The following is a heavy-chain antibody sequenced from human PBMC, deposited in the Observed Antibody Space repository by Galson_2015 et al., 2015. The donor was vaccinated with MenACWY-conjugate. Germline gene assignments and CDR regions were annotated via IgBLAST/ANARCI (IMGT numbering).Heavy chain of an antibody. V-gene: IGHV3-48*04. CDR3: ARDSTGNWNDFVYSYYGMDV. D-gene: IGHD1-1*01. J-gene: IGHJ6*02. Sequence: SLRLSCAASGFTFSSYSMNWVRQASGKGLEWVSYISSSRSTIYYADSVKGRFTISRDNAKNSLYLQMNSLRAEDTAMYYCARDSTGNWNDFVYSYYGMDVWGQGTTVTVS. CDR1: GFTFSSYS. CDR2: ISSSRSTI.